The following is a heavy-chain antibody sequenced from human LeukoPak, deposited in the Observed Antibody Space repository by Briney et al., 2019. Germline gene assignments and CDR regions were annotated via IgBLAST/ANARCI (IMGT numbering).Heavy chain of an antibody. J-gene: IGHJ4*02. D-gene: IGHD2/OR15-2a*01. CDR2: IYHSGST. V-gene: IGHV4-4*02. CDR3: ARYIVIGGRRFDY. CDR1: GGSISSHKW. Sequence: SETLSLTCAVSGGSISSHKWWGWVRPPPGKGLEWIGEIYHSGSTNYNPSLKRRVTISVDESKNQFSLKLSSVTAADTAVYYCARYIVIGGRRFDYWGRGTLVTVSS.